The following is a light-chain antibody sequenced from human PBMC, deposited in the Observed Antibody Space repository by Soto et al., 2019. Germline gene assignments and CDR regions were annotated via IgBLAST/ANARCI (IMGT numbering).Light chain of an antibody. CDR3: QQYGSSPRT. Sequence: EIVLTQSPGTLSLSPGERATLSCRASQSVSSSYLAWYRQEPGQAPRLLIYGASSRATGIPDRFRGSGSGTDFTLTISSLEPEDFAVYYCQQYGSSPRTFGQGTKVDIK. CDR1: QSVSSSY. J-gene: IGKJ1*01. CDR2: GAS. V-gene: IGKV3-20*01.